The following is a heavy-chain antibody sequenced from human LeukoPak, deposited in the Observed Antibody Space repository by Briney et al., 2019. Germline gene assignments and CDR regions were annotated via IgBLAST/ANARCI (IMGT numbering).Heavy chain of an antibody. Sequence: GGSLRLSCAASGLTFSRYWMSWVRQAPGKGLEWVANIKQDGSEKYYVDSVKGRFTISRDNAKNSLYLQINSLRAEDTAVYYCAKYDFWSGYPLDYWGQGTLVTVSS. J-gene: IGHJ4*02. D-gene: IGHD3-3*01. CDR2: IKQDGSEK. V-gene: IGHV3-7*01. CDR1: GLTFSRYW. CDR3: AKYDFWSGYPLDY.